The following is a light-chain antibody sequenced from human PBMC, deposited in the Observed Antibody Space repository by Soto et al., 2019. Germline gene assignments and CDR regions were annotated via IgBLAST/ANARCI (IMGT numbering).Light chain of an antibody. CDR2: AVS. CDR3: SSCAGTNIVT. V-gene: IGLV2-8*01. CDR1: SSDIGPYKY. J-gene: IGLJ2*01. Sequence: QSVLTQPPSASGSPGQSVTISCTGTSSDIGPYKYVSWYQQHPGKAPKLMIYAVSERPSGVHDRFSGSKSGNTASLTVSGLQAEDEADYYCSSCAGTNIVTFGAGTQLTV.